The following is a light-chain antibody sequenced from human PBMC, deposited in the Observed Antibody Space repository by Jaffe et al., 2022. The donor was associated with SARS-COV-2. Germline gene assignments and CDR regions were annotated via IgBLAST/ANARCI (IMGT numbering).Light chain of an antibody. CDR1: QSVLYSSTNKNY. Sequence: DIVMTQSPDSLAVSLGERATINCKSSQSVLYSSTNKNYLTWYQQKPGQPPKLLIYWASTRESGVPDRFSGSGSGTDFTLTISSLQAEDVAVYYCQQYYSVPYTFGQGTNVEIK. V-gene: IGKV4-1*01. CDR2: WAS. J-gene: IGKJ2*01. CDR3: QQYYSVPYT.